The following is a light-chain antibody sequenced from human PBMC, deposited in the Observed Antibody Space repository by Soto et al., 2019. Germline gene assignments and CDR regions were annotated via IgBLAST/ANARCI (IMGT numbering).Light chain of an antibody. J-gene: IGKJ1*01. CDR1: QSFGRY. V-gene: IGKV1-39*01. CDR2: AAS. Sequence: DIQMTQSPSSLSASVGDRVTITCRASQSFGRYVNWYQQKPGKAPKLLIYAASTLQSGVPSRFSGSGSGTDFTLTISNLEPEDLGTYYCQQSYGAPWTFGQGTKVEIK. CDR3: QQSYGAPWT.